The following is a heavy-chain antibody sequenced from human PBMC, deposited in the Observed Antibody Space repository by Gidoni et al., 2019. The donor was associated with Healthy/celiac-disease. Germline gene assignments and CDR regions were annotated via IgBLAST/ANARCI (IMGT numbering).Heavy chain of an antibody. D-gene: IGHD1-20*01. V-gene: IGHV3-21*01. J-gene: IGHJ5*02. CDR1: GFTFSSYS. Sequence: EVQLVESGGGLVKPGGSLRLSCAASGFTFSSYSMNWVRQAPGKGLEWVSSISSSSSYIYYADSVKGRFTISRDNAKNSLYLQMNSLRAEDTAVYYCARVDNWNLGWFDPWGQGTLVTVSS. CDR3: ARVDNWNLGWFDP. CDR2: ISSSSSYI.